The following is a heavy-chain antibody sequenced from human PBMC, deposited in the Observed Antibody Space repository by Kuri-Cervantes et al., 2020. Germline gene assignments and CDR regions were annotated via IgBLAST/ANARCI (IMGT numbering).Heavy chain of an antibody. CDR3: ARAWFGEFGGYFDY. Sequence: SETLSLTCAVYGGSFSGYYWSWIRQPPGKGLEWIGEINHSGSTNYNPPLKSRVTISVDTSKNQFSPKLSSVTAADTAVYYCARAWFGEFGGYFDYWGQGTLVTVSS. CDR2: INHSGST. J-gene: IGHJ4*02. CDR1: GGSFSGYY. D-gene: IGHD3-10*01. V-gene: IGHV4-34*01.